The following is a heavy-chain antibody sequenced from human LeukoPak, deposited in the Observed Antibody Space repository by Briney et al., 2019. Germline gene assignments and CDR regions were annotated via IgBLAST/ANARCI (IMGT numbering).Heavy chain of an antibody. CDR2: ISWNSGSI. J-gene: IGHJ3*02. Sequence: PGGSLRLSCAASGFTFDDYAMHWVRQAPGKGLEWVSGISWNSGSIGYADSVKGRFTISRDNAKNSLYLQMNSLRAEDTALYYCAKGLSMVRSDAFDIWGQGTMVTVSS. CDR3: AKGLSMVRSDAFDI. D-gene: IGHD3-10*01. V-gene: IGHV3-9*01. CDR1: GFTFDDYA.